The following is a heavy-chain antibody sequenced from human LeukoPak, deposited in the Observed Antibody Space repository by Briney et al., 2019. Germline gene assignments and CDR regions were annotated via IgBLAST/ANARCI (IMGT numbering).Heavy chain of an antibody. CDR2: INPNSGGT. Sequence: ASVKVSCKASGYTFTGYYMHWVRQAPGQGLEWMGWINPNSGGTNYAQKFQGRVTMTRDTSITTAYMELSRLTSDDTAVYYCARDVVLLRWNSYYYYMDVWGKGTTVTISS. D-gene: IGHD4-23*01. J-gene: IGHJ6*03. CDR1: GYTFTGYY. CDR3: ARDVVLLRWNSYYYYMDV. V-gene: IGHV1-2*02.